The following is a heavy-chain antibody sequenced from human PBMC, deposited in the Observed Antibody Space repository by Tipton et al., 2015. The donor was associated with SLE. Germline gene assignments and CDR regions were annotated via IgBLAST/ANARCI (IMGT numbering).Heavy chain of an antibody. V-gene: IGHV4-39*02. J-gene: IGHJ4*02. CDR3: ARDWEGRWELHLGIWVY. CDR2: IYHSGST. D-gene: IGHD1-26*01. CDR1: GGSISGSPYY. Sequence: TLSLTCTVSGGSISGSPYYWAWIRQPPGKGLEWIGSIYHSGSTYYNSFLESRVTISVDTSKNHFSLKLNSVTAADTAVYYCARDWEGRWELHLGIWVYWGQGTLVTVSS.